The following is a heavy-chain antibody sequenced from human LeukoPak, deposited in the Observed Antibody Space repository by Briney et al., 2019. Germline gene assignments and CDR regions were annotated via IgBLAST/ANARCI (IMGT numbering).Heavy chain of an antibody. CDR3: ARFTAEGVDP. J-gene: IGHJ5*02. V-gene: IGHV4-59*12. CDR2: IYYSGST. Sequence: SETLSLTCTVSGGPISSYYWSWIRQPPGKGLEWIGYIYYSGSTNYNPSLKSRVTISVDTSKNQFSLKLSSVTAADTAVYYCARFTAEGVDPWGQGTLVTVSS. D-gene: IGHD3-16*01. CDR1: GGPISSYY.